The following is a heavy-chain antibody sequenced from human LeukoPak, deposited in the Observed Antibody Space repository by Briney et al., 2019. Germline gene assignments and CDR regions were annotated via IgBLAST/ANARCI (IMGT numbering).Heavy chain of an antibody. Sequence: GASVKVSCKASGYTFTSYGISWVRQAPGHGLEWMGWISAYNGNTNYAQKLQGRVTMTTDTSTSTAYMELRSLRSDDTAVYYCARHSGFSSSLEVCDYWGQGTLVTVSS. J-gene: IGHJ4*02. CDR1: GYTFTSYG. V-gene: IGHV1-18*01. CDR2: ISAYNGNT. CDR3: ARHSGFSSSLEVCDY. D-gene: IGHD6-13*01.